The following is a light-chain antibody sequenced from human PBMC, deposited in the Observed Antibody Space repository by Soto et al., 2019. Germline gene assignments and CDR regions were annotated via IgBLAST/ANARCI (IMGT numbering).Light chain of an antibody. CDR3: QQYSDWPPGT. J-gene: IGKJ1*01. V-gene: IGKV3-15*01. CDR2: GAS. Sequence: EIGMTQSPATLSVSPGERATLSCRASQSVSSNLAWYQQKPGQAPRLLIYGASTRATGIPVRFSGSGSGTEFTLTISSLQSEDYALYYCQQYSDWPPGTFGQGTKVDIK. CDR1: QSVSSN.